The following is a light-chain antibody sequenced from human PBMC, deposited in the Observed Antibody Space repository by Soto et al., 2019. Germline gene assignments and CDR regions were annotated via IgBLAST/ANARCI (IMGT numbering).Light chain of an antibody. CDR3: QQLKSYPIT. J-gene: IGKJ5*01. CDR1: QGISNY. CDR2: AAS. Sequence: DIQLTQSPSFLSASVGDRVTITCRASQGISNYLAWYQQKPGKAPKLLIYAASTLQSGVPSRFSGRASGTKFTLTISSLQPEDSATYYCQQLKSYPITFGQGTRLEIK. V-gene: IGKV1-9*01.